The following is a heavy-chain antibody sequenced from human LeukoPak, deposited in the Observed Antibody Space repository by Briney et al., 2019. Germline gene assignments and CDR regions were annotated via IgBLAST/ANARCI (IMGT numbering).Heavy chain of an antibody. V-gene: IGHV1-2*02. CDR2: INPNNGAT. CDR1: GYSFTGYY. D-gene: IGHD3-3*01. CDR3: ARGSETYYDFWSGSSFDY. J-gene: IGHJ4*02. Sequence: ASVKDSCKASGYSFTGYYIHWVRQAPGQGLDWMGWINPNNGATKYAQKFQGRVTMTRDTSISRAYMELTRLRSDDTAVYYCARGSETYYDFWSGSSFDYWGQGTLVTVSS.